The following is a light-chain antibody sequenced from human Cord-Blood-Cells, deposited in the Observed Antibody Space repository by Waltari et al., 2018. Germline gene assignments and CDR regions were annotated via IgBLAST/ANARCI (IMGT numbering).Light chain of an antibody. CDR2: DVS. V-gene: IGLV2-14*01. CDR1: NSDVGGYNY. CDR3: SSYTSSSTWV. J-gene: IGLJ3*02. Sequence: QSALTQPASVSGSPGQSITISCTGTNSDVGGYNYVSWYQQHPGKAPKLMIYDVSKRPSVVSNRFSGSKSGNTASLTISGLQAEDEADYYCSSYTSSSTWVFGGGTKLTVL.